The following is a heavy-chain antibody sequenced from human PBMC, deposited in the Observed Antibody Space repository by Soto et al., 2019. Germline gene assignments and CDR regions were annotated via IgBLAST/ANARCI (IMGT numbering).Heavy chain of an antibody. CDR1: GGSISSGGYS. Sequence: QLQLQESGSGLVKPSQTLSLTCAVSGGSISSGGYSWSWIRQPPGKGLEWIGYIYHSGSTYYNPSLKRRVTISVDRSKNQFSLKLSSVTAADTAVYYCALGRATVTSPYGMDVWGQGTTVTVSS. CDR2: IYHSGST. J-gene: IGHJ6*02. D-gene: IGHD4-17*01. V-gene: IGHV4-30-2*01. CDR3: ALGRATVTSPYGMDV.